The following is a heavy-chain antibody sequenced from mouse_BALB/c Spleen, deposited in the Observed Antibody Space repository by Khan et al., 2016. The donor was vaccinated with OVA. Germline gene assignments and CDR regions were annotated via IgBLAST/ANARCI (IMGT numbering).Heavy chain of an antibody. Sequence: QVQLKESGPGLVQPSQSLSITCTVSGFSLNSYGVHWVRQSPGKGLEWLGVIWSGGSTDYNAAFITRVSISKDNPKSQVFFKMNNLQANDTAIYYCFRGNGYFVWYFDVWGAGTTVTVSS. D-gene: IGHD1-2*01. CDR1: GFSLNSYG. J-gene: IGHJ1*01. V-gene: IGHV2-2*02. CDR3: FRGNGYFVWYFDV. CDR2: IWSGGST.